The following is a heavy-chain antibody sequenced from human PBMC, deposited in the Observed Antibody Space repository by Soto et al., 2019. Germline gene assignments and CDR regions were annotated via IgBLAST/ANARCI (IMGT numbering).Heavy chain of an antibody. D-gene: IGHD5-18*01. CDR1: GGSFSGYY. CDR2: INHSGST. V-gene: IGHV4-34*01. Sequence: PSETLSLTCAVYGGSFSGYYWSWIRQPPGKGLEWIGEINHSGSTNYNPSLKSRVTISVDTSKNQFSLKLSSVTAADTAVYYCAAMDRDDVDYWGQGTLVTVSS. CDR3: AAMDRDDVDY. J-gene: IGHJ4*02.